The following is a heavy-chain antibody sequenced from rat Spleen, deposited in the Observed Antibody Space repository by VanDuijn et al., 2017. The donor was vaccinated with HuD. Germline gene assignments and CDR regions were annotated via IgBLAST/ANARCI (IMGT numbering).Heavy chain of an antibody. CDR1: GFTFSDYA. D-gene: IGHD1-6*01. J-gene: IGHJ2*01. CDR3: TRDRILRSTGFDY. Sequence: EVQLVESGGGLVQPGMSLKISCPASGFTFSDYAMACVRSAPTNGLEWGASISPSGRSTYYPDSVKGRFTISRDNAKSTLYLQMDNLRSEDTATYYCTRDRILRSTGFDYWGQGVMVTVSS. CDR2: ISPSGRST. V-gene: IGHV5S23*01.